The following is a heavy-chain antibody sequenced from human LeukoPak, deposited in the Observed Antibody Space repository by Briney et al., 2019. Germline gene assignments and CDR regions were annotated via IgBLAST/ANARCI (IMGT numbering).Heavy chain of an antibody. CDR3: ARERVVSDYNWFDP. D-gene: IGHD6-25*01. CDR2: VNCVGNT. Sequence: SETLSLTCAVHGASFSGYSWSWVRQPPGKGLEWIGEVNCVGNTIYNPSLKSRVTISIDTSTTQFSLRLTSVTVADTAVYFCARERVVSDYNWFDPWGQGTLVTVSS. CDR1: GASFSGYS. V-gene: IGHV4-34*01. J-gene: IGHJ5*02.